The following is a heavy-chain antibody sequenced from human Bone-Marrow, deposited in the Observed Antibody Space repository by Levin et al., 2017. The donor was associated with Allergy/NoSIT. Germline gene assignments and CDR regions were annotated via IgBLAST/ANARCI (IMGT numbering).Heavy chain of an antibody. CDR3: AHTAVGAFDSLWNDVRGPGWFDP. Sequence: ASGPTLVKPTQTLTLTCRFSGFSPSHVLRGVGWVRQPPGKALEWLALIYWDDDKRYMTSLRNRLTISRDTSKDEVVLTMTNMDPMDTDTYYCAHTAVGAFDSLWNDVRGPGWFDPWGPGILVTVSS. CDR1: GFSPSHVLRG. J-gene: IGHJ5*02. V-gene: IGHV2-5*02. CDR2: IYWDDDK. D-gene: IGHD1-1*01.